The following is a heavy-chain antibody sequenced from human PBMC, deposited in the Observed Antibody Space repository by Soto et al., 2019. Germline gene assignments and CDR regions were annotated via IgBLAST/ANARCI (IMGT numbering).Heavy chain of an antibody. CDR3: ARDTAFINSGFFDA. J-gene: IGHJ5*02. CDR1: GFTFSDYY. Sequence: GGSLKLSCAASGFTFSDYYMNWIRQAPGKGLEWVSYISDSGSSIFYADSVKGRFTISRDSARKSLYLHMSSLRVEDTAVYYCARDTAFINSGFFDAWGQGTPVTVSS. V-gene: IGHV3-11*01. D-gene: IGHD3-22*01. CDR2: ISDSGSSI.